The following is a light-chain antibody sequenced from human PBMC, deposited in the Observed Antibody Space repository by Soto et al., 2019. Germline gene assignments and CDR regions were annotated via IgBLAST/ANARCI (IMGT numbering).Light chain of an antibody. CDR2: GAS. J-gene: IGKJ1*01. CDR3: QQYNNWPLT. Sequence: EIVMTQSPATLSVSPGERATLSCRTSQSVSSNLAWYQQKPGQAPRLLIYGASPRATGIPARFSGSGSGTEFTLTISSLQSEDFAVYYCQQYNNWPLTFGQG. CDR1: QSVSSN. V-gene: IGKV3-15*01.